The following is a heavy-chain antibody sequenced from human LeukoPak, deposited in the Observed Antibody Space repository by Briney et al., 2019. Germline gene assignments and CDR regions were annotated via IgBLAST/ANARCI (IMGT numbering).Heavy chain of an antibody. J-gene: IGHJ3*02. CDR3: AKDWEYCSGGSCYSNHDAFDI. CDR1: EFTFSSYG. Sequence: GRSLRLSCAASEFTFSSYGMHWVRQAPGKGLEWVAVISYDGSNKYYADSVKGRFTISRDNSKNTLYLQMNSLRAEDTAVYYCAKDWEYCSGGSCYSNHDAFDIWGQGTMVTVSS. V-gene: IGHV3-30*18. CDR2: ISYDGSNK. D-gene: IGHD2-15*01.